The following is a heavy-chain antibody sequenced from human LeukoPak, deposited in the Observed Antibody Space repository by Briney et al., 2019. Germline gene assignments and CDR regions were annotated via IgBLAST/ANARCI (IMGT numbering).Heavy chain of an antibody. V-gene: IGHV4-39*01. J-gene: IGHJ5*02. CDR3: AGITMVRGPFDP. CDR1: GDSISSRSYY. D-gene: IGHD3-10*01. CDR2: IYYSGST. Sequence: PSETLSLTCTVSGDSISSRSYYWGWIRQPPGKGLEWIGSIYYSGSTYYNPSLKSRVTISVNTSKNQFSLKLSSVTAADTAVYYCAGITMVRGPFDPWGQGTLVTVSS.